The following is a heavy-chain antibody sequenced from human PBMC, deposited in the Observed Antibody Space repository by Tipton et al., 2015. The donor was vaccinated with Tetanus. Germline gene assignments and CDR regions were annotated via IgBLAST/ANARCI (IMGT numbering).Heavy chain of an antibody. CDR3: ARDSRGQPKVLASIAARRGLDY. CDR2: IWYDGSNK. V-gene: IGHV3-33*01. CDR1: GFTFSSYG. Sequence: SLRLSCAASGFTFSSYGMHWVRQAPGKGLEWVAVIWYDGSNKYYADSVKGRFTISRDNSKNTLYLQMNSLRAEDTAVYYCARDSRGQPKVLASIAARRGLDYWGQGTLVPVSS. D-gene: IGHD6-6*01. J-gene: IGHJ4*02.